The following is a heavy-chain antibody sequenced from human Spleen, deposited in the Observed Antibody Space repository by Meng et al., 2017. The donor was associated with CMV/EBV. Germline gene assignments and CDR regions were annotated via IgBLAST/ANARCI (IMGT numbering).Heavy chain of an antibody. Sequence: GGSLRLSCTVSGFSFSSYWMSWVRQAPGKGLEWVANIKQDGSEKYYVDSVKGRFTISRDNAKNSLYLQMNSLRAEDTAVYYCARVRAHDTYYYDSRGMDFDYWGQGTLVTVSS. CDR1: GFSFSSYW. CDR3: ARVRAHDTYYYDSRGMDFDY. CDR2: IKQDGSEK. D-gene: IGHD3-22*01. J-gene: IGHJ4*02. V-gene: IGHV3-7*01.